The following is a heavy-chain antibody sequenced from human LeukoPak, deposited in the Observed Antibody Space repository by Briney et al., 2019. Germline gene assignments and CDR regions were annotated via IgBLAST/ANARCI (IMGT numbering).Heavy chain of an antibody. Sequence: GGSLRLSCAASGFTFSSYAMSWVRQAPGKGLEWVSAISGSGGSTYYADSVKGRFTISRDNSKNTLYLQMNSLRAEDTAVYYCARGVVVLSFFDYWRQGTLVTVSS. V-gene: IGHV3-23*01. J-gene: IGHJ4*02. D-gene: IGHD2/OR15-2a*01. CDR1: GFTFSSYA. CDR3: ARGVVVLSFFDY. CDR2: ISGSGGST.